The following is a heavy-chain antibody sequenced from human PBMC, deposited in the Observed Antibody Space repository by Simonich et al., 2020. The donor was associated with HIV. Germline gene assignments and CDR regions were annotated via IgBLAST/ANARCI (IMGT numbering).Heavy chain of an antibody. D-gene: IGHD6-13*01. Sequence: QVQLQESGPGLVKPSETLSLTCAVSGYSISSGYYWGWIRQPPGKGLEWIGSIYHRGSTNYNPSLKSRVTISVDTSKNQFSLKLSSVTAADTAVYYCARVMQQQLDRYYYYGMDVWGQGTTVTVSS. V-gene: IGHV4-38-2*01. J-gene: IGHJ6*02. CDR2: IYHRGST. CDR3: ARVMQQQLDRYYYYGMDV. CDR1: GYSISSGYY.